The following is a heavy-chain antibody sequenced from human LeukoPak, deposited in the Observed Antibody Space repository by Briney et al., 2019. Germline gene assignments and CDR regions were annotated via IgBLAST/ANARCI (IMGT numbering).Heavy chain of an antibody. Sequence: SETLSLTCTVSGGSITSSSYFWGWIRQPPGKGLEWIGSVFYSGSTYYNPSLKSRVTISVDTSNNQFSLKLSSVTAADTAVYYCARLGLWVWGSYGYIKNFDYWGQGTLVTVSS. CDR3: ARLGLWVWGSYGYIKNFDY. J-gene: IGHJ4*02. CDR1: GGSITSSSYF. D-gene: IGHD3-16*01. V-gene: IGHV4-39*01. CDR2: VFYSGST.